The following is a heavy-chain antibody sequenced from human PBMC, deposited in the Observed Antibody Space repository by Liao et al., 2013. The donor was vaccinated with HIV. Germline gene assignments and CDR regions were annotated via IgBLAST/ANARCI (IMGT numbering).Heavy chain of an antibody. D-gene: IGHD4-23*01. Sequence: QVQLQESTPGRVKPSETLLLTCTVSGGSISSYQWNWIRQPAGKGLEWIGRIYTSGSTNYNPSLKSRVTMSVDTSKNQFSLKLSSVTAADTAVYYCASSSGGHPYDYWGQGTLVTVSS. CDR2: IYTSGST. V-gene: IGHV4-4*07. J-gene: IGHJ4*02. CDR1: GGSISSYQ. CDR3: ASSSGGHPYDY.